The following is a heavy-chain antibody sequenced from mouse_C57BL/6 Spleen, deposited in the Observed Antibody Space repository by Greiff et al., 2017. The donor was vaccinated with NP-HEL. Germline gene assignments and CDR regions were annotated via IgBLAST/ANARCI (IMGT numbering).Heavy chain of an antibody. V-gene: IGHV1-53*01. D-gene: IGHD2-4*01. Sequence: VQKKQPGTELVKPGASVKLSCKASGYTFTSYWMHWVKQRPGQGLEWIGNINPSNGGTNYNEKCKSKATLTVDKSSSTAYMQLSSLTSEDSAVYYCARLDDYRGYYYAMDYWGQGTSVTVSS. CDR2: INPSNGGT. CDR3: ARLDDYRGYYYAMDY. CDR1: GYTFTSYW. J-gene: IGHJ4*01.